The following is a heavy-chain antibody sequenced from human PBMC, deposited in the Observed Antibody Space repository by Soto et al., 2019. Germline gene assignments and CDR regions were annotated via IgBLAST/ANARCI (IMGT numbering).Heavy chain of an antibody. Sequence: SGPTLVNPTETLTLTCTVSGFSLSNARMGVSWIRQPPGKALEWLAHIFSNDEKSYSTSLKSRLTISKDTSKSQVVLTMTNMDPVDTATYYCARNVLMRDYDFWSGYFDPWGQGTLVTVSS. V-gene: IGHV2-26*01. CDR2: IFSNDEK. J-gene: IGHJ5*02. CDR3: ARNVLMRDYDFWSGYFDP. CDR1: GFSLSNARMG. D-gene: IGHD3-3*01.